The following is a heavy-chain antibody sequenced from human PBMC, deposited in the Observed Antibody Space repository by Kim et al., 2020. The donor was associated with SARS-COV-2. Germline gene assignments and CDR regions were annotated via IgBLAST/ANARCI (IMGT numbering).Heavy chain of an antibody. V-gene: IGHV3-21*01. Sequence: GGSLRLSCAASGFTFSSYSMNWVRQAPGKGLEWVSSISSSSYIYYADSVKGRFTISRDNAKNSLYLQMNSLRAEDTAVYYCAIPPIAVYYYYYYGMDVWGQGTTVTVSS. CDR1: GFTFSSYS. CDR3: AIPPIAVYYYYYYGMDV. D-gene: IGHD6-19*01. CDR2: ISSSSYI. J-gene: IGHJ6*02.